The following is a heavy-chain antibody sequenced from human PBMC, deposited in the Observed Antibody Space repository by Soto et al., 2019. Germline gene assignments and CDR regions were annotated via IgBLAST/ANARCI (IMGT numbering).Heavy chain of an antibody. D-gene: IGHD7-27*01. CDR3: ARDLSWGSNWYYYMEV. CDR1: GFTFGSYA. J-gene: IGHJ6*03. Sequence: GGSLRLSCAASGFTFGSYAMSWVRQAPGKGLEWVSAISGSGGSTYYADSVKGRFTVSRDNARNTLYLQMNSLRAEDTAVYYCARDLSWGSNWYYYMEVWGKGTTVTVPS. CDR2: ISGSGGST. V-gene: IGHV3-23*01.